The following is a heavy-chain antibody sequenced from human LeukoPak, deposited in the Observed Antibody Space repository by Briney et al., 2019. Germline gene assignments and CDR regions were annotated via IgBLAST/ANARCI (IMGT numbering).Heavy chain of an antibody. V-gene: IGHV3-23*01. CDR3: ARDTAVAGTYDY. J-gene: IGHJ4*02. D-gene: IGHD6-19*01. CDR1: GFTFTSYS. Sequence: PGGSLRLSCAASGFTFTSYSMNWVRQAPGKGLEWVSTISGGGGSTYYADSVKGRFTISRDNSKNTLYLQVNSLRAEDTAVYYCARDTAVAGTYDYWGQGTLVTVSS. CDR2: ISGGGGST.